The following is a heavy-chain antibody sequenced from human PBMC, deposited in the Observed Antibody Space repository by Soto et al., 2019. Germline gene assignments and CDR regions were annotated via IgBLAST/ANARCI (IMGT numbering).Heavy chain of an antibody. CDR1: GGSISSGDYY. CDR3: ARVSNYYDSSGFFDY. J-gene: IGHJ4*02. V-gene: IGHV4-30-4*01. CDR2: IYYSGST. D-gene: IGHD3-22*01. Sequence: SETLSLTCTVSGGSISSGDYYWSWIRQPPGKGLEWIGYIYYSGSTYYNPSLKSRVTISVDTSKNQFSLKLSSVTAADTAVYYCARVSNYYDSSGFFDYRGQGTLVTVSS.